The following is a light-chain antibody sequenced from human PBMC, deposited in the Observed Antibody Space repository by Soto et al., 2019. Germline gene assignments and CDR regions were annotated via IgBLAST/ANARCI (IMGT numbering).Light chain of an antibody. CDR2: DTS. V-gene: IGKV3-11*01. CDR1: QPVNSY. CDR3: QQRSNWMIT. Sequence: EIMLTQSPCTLSLSPGEIATLSCRASQPVNSYLNWYQQQPGQSPRLLMSDTSHRATGTPDRFSGSGSGTDFTLTISSLEPEDFGVYYCQQRSNWMITVGQGTRLEIK. J-gene: IGKJ5*01.